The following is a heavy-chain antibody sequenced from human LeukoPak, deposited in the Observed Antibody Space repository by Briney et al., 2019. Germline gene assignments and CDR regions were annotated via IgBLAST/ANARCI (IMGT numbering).Heavy chain of an antibody. CDR2: IYYSGST. Sequence: SETLSLTCSVSGYSISSAYYWGWIRQPPGKGLEWIGGIYYSGSTYYNPSLKSRVTISVDTSKNQFSLKLSSVTAADTAVYYCARGALGYGDPLAYADCWGQGTLVTVSS. J-gene: IGHJ4*02. D-gene: IGHD4-17*01. V-gene: IGHV4-38-2*02. CDR1: GYSISSAYY. CDR3: ARGALGYGDPLAYADC.